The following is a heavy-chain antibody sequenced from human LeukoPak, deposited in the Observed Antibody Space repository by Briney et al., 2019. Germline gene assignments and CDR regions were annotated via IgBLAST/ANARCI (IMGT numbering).Heavy chain of an antibody. CDR3: ARVMGVTRDY. D-gene: IGHD4-11*01. J-gene: IGHJ4*02. CDR1: GFTFSSYA. V-gene: IGHV3-30*04. CDR2: ISYDGSNK. Sequence: GGSLRLSCAASGFTFSSYAMHWVRQAPGKGLEWVAVISYDGSNKYYADSVKGRFTISRDNSKNTLYLQMNSLRAEDTAVYYCARVMGVTRDYWGQGTLVTVSS.